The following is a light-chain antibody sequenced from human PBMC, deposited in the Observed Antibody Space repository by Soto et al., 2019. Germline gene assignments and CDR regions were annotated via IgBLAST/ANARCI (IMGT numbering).Light chain of an antibody. CDR2: AAS. CDR3: QKYNSAPLT. J-gene: IGKJ4*01. V-gene: IGKV1-27*01. Sequence: DIQMTQSPSSLSASVGDRVSITCRASQGISNYLAWYQQKPGKVPEILIYAASTLRSGVPSRFSGGGSGTDFTLTISSLQPVDVATYYCQKYNSAPLTFGGGTKVEIK. CDR1: QGISNY.